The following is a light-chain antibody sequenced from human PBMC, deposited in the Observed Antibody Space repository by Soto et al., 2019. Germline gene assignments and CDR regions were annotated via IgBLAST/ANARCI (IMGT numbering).Light chain of an antibody. CDR2: TAS. CDR1: QTVSRW. J-gene: IGKJ1*01. V-gene: IGKV1-5*01. Sequence: DIQMTQSPSTLSGSVGDRVTITCRASQTVSRWLASYQQNPGKAHKLLINTASTLQSGVPSRFSGSGTGTDFILTISDLEPEHFAVYYYQRHSHWSPWTFGQGTKVDIK. CDR3: QRHSHWSPWT.